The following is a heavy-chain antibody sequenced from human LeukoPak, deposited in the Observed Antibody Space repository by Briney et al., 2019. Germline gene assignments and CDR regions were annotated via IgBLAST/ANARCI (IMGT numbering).Heavy chain of an antibody. CDR3: TSERAGIPFQKDY. Sequence: GRSLRLSCAASGFTFSSYAMHWVRQAPGKGLEWVAVISYDGSNKYYADSVKGRFTISRDNSKNTLYLQMNSLRAEDTAVYYCTSERAGIPFQKDYWGQGTLVTVSS. V-gene: IGHV3-30-3*01. CDR1: GFTFSSYA. CDR2: ISYDGSNK. J-gene: IGHJ4*02. D-gene: IGHD3-10*01.